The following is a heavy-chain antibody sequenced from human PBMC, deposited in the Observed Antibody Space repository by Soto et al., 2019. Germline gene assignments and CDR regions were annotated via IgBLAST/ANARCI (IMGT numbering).Heavy chain of an antibody. CDR2: IYYSGST. CDR3: ARGALSGWYSLPDY. CDR1: GGSISSGGYY. Sequence: QVQLQESGPGLVKPSQTLSLTCTVSGGSISSGGYYWSWIRQHPGKGLEWIGYIYYSGSTYHNPSLKSRVTISVDTSKNQFSLKLSSVTAADTAVYYCARGALSGWYSLPDYWGQGTLVTVSS. J-gene: IGHJ4*02. D-gene: IGHD6-19*01. V-gene: IGHV4-31*03.